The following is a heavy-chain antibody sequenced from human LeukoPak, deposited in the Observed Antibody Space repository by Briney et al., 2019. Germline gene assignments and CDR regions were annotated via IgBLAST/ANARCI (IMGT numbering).Heavy chain of an antibody. CDR1: GYTFTTYA. CDR3: ARELYYDSSGYYYGPWFDP. D-gene: IGHD3-22*01. Sequence: ASVKVSCKASGYTFTTYAMNWVRQAPGQGLEWMGWINTNTGNPTYAQGFTGRFVFSLDTSVSTAYLQISSLKAEDTAVYYCARELYYDSSGYYYGPWFDPWGQGTLVTVSS. J-gene: IGHJ5*02. V-gene: IGHV7-4-1*02. CDR2: INTNTGNP.